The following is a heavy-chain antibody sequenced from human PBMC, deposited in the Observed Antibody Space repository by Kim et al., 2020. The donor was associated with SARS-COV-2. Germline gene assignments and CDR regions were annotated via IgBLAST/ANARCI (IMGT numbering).Heavy chain of an antibody. D-gene: IGHD3-10*01. Sequence: GGSLRLSCAASGFHFSSYAMHWVRQAPGKGLEWVAVISYDGYNKYYADSVKGRFTISRDNSKNTLYLQMNSLRAEDTAVYYCARNRGHYFYYAMDAWGQGTTVTVSS. CDR3: ARNRGHYFYYAMDA. V-gene: IGHV3-30*04. J-gene: IGHJ6*02. CDR2: ISYDGYNK. CDR1: GFHFSSYA.